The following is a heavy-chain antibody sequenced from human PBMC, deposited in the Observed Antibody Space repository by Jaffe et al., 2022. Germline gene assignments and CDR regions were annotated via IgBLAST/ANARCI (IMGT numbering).Heavy chain of an antibody. V-gene: IGHV4-61*01. CDR1: GGSVSSGSYY. Sequence: QVQLQESGPGLVKPSETLSLTCTVSGGSVSSGSYYWSWIRQPPGKGLEWIGYIYYSGSTNYNPSLKSRVTISVDTSKNQFSLKLSSVTAADTAVYYCARDIVATIPYFDYWGQGTLVTVSS. D-gene: IGHD5-12*01. CDR3: ARDIVATIPYFDY. CDR2: IYYSGST. J-gene: IGHJ4*02.